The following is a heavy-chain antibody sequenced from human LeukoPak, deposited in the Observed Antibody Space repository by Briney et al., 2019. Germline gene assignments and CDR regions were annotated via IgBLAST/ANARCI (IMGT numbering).Heavy chain of an antibody. D-gene: IGHD3-22*01. V-gene: IGHV1-2*02. CDR2: INPNSGGT. CDR3: ARDDSSGYKSGNWFDP. Sequence: ASVKVSCKASGYTFTGYYMHWVRQAPGQGLEWMGWINPNSGGTNYAQRFQGRVTMTRDTFISTAYMELSRLRSDDTAVYYCARDDSSGYKSGNWFDPWGQGTLVTVSS. CDR1: GYTFTGYY. J-gene: IGHJ5*02.